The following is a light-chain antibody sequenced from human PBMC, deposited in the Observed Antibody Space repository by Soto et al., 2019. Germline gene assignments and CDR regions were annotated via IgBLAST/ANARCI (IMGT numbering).Light chain of an antibody. V-gene: IGLV2-23*01. CDR1: SSDVGSYNF. CDR3: AARDDTLNGAV. J-gene: IGLJ3*02. Sequence: QSALTQPASVSGSPGQSITISCTGTSSDVGSYNFVSWFQQHPGKVPKLIIYEGTERPSGVSNRFSASKSGNTASLTISGLQPEDEADYYCAARDDTLNGAVFGGGTKLTVL. CDR2: EGT.